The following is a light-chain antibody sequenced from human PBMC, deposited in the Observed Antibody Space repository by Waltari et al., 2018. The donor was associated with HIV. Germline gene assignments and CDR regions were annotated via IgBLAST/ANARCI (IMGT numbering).Light chain of an antibody. CDR2: HAS. J-gene: IGKJ1*01. Sequence: DIQMTQSPSTLSASVADRVTITCRASHTVFTWLAWYQQKPGKVPKLLIYHASTLASGVPSRFSGSGSGTEFTRTISSLQPDDCATYYCLQYQSPSKTFGQGTKVDIK. V-gene: IGKV1-5*03. CDR3: LQYQSPSKT. CDR1: HTVFTW.